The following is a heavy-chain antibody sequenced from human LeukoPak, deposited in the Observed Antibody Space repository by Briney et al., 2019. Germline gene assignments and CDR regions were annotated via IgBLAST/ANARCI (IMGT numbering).Heavy chain of an antibody. CDR3: ARLGSSSGYYYYYMDV. CDR1: GGSISSYY. V-gene: IGHV4-59*08. CDR2: IYYSGST. J-gene: IGHJ6*03. D-gene: IGHD6-6*01. Sequence: SETLSLTCTVSGGSISSYYWSWIRQPPEKGLEWIGYIYYSGSTNYNPSLKSRVTISVDTSKNQFSLKLSSVTAADTAVYYCARLGSSSGYYYYYMDVWGKGTTVTVSS.